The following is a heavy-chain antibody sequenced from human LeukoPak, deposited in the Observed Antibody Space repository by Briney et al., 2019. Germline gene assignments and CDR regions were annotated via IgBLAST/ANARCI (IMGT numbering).Heavy chain of an antibody. CDR1: GFTFSSYA. V-gene: IGHV3-23*01. CDR2: ISGSGGST. J-gene: IGHJ4*02. Sequence: PGGSLRLSCAASGFTFSSYAMSSVRQTPGKGLEWVSAISGSGGSTYYADSVKGRFTISRDNSKNTLYLQMNSLRAEDTAVYYCAKRAFGTSYVRGGYYFDYWGQGTLVTVSS. D-gene: IGHD2-2*01. CDR3: AKRAFGTSYVRGGYYFDY.